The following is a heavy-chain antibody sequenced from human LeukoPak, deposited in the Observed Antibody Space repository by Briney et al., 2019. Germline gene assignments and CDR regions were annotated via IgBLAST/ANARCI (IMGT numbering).Heavy chain of an antibody. J-gene: IGHJ3*02. CDR2: IIPIFGTA. CDR1: GGTFSSYA. D-gene: IGHD6-19*01. CDR3: AVCIAVAPTKNAFDI. V-gene: IGHV1-69*05. Sequence: SVKVSCKASGGTFSSYAISWVRQAPGQGLEWMGRIIPIFGTANYAQKFQGRVTITTDESTSTAYMELSSLRSEDTAVYYCAVCIAVAPTKNAFDIWGQGTMVTASS.